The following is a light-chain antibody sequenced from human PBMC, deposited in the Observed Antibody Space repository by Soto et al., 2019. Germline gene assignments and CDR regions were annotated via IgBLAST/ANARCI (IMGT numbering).Light chain of an antibody. CDR3: QQSKSFPLIP. CDR1: QDISSW. J-gene: IGKJ3*01. Sequence: DIQMTQSPSSVSASVGDTVTITCRASQDISSWLAWYQQKPGKVPRLLIYAASSLEGGVPLRFSGSRFGTHFSLTISSLQPKDFATYYCQQSKSFPLIPFGPGTKVDLK. V-gene: IGKV1-12*01. CDR2: AAS.